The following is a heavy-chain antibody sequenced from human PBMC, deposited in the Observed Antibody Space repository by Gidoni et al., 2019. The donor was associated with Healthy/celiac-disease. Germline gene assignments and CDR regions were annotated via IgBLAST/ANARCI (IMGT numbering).Heavy chain of an antibody. J-gene: IGHJ4*02. CDR1: GFTFDDYT. V-gene: IGHV3-43*01. CDR2: ISWDGGST. CDR3: AKDIGGGGGGYLDY. Sequence: EVQLVESGGVVVQPGGSLRLSCAASGFTFDDYTMHWVRQAPGKGLEWVSLISWDGGSTYYADSVKGRFTISRDNSKNSLYLQMNSLRTEDTALYYCAKDIGGGGGGYLDYWGQGTLVTVSS. D-gene: IGHD2-15*01.